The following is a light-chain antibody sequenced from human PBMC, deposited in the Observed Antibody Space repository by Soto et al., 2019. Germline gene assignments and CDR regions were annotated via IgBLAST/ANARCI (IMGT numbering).Light chain of an antibody. V-gene: IGKV1-33*01. CDR1: QNITNN. CDR2: HAS. Sequence: IQMTQSPSSLSASVGDRVTITCQASQNITNNLSWYQQKPGKAPNLLIYHASKLAKGVTSRFSGSGSGTDFSFIITSLQREDLATYYCQQYYGLPPITFGQGTRLEIK. CDR3: QQYYGLPPIT. J-gene: IGKJ5*01.